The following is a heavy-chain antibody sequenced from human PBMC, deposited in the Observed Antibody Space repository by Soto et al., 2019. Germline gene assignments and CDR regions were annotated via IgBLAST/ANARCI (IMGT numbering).Heavy chain of an antibody. V-gene: IGHV3-33*01. J-gene: IGHJ1*01. CDR3: ARALGYCSGGSCYLGAEYFQH. D-gene: IGHD2-15*01. CDR2: IWYDGSNK. Sequence: QVQLVESGRGVVQPGRSLRLSCAASGFTFSSYGMHWVRQAPGKGLEWVAVIWYDGSNKYYADSVKGRFTISRDNSKNTLYLQMNSLRAEDTAVYYCARALGYCSGGSCYLGAEYFQHWGQGTLVTVSS. CDR1: GFTFSSYG.